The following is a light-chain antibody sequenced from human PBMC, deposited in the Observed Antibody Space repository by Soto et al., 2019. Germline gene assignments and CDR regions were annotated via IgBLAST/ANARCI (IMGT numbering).Light chain of an antibody. CDR1: QTIIRS. V-gene: IGKV1-5*03. CDR3: NKYNSYYRT. J-gene: IGKJ1*01. Sequence: IQMTHSPSTLSASVGDIVTITCRASQTIIRSLAWYQQKPGKAPKLLIYMASSLESGVPSRFSGSGSGTDFTTTIRRMPPHDFATHYCNKYNSYYRTFGQGTKV. CDR2: MAS.